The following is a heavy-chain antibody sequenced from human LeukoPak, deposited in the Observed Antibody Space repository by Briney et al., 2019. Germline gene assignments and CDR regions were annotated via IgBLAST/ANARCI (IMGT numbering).Heavy chain of an antibody. D-gene: IGHD2-15*01. CDR2: IYSGGST. V-gene: IGHV3-53*01. Sequence: PGGSLRLSCAASGFTVSSNYMSWVRQAPGEGLEWVSVIYSGGSTYYADSVKGRFTISRDNSKNTLYLQMNSLRAEDTAVYYCARDGGRYYFDYWGQGTLITVSS. J-gene: IGHJ4*02. CDR1: GFTVSSNY. CDR3: ARDGGRYYFDY.